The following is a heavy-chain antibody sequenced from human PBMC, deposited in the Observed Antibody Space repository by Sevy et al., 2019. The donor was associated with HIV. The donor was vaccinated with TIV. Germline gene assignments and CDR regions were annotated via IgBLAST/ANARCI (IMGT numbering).Heavy chain of an antibody. D-gene: IGHD2-15*01. Sequence: GGSLRLSCAASGFTFSSYGMHWVRQAPGKGLEWVAFIRYDGSNKYYADSVKGRFTISRDNSKNTLYLQMNSLRAEDTAVDYCAKEERGYCSGGSCYFLLFCFGYWGQGTLVTVSS. CDR2: IRYDGSNK. V-gene: IGHV3-30*02. CDR1: GFTFSSYG. J-gene: IGHJ4*02. CDR3: AKEERGYCSGGSCYFLLFCFGY.